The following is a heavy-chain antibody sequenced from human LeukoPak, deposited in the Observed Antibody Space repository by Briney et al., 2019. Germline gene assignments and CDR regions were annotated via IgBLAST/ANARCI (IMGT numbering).Heavy chain of an antibody. D-gene: IGHD3-22*01. CDR1: GGTFSSYA. J-gene: IGHJ4*02. V-gene: IGHV1-69*04. CDR2: IIPILGIA. CDR3: ARDLNYYDSSGYLD. Sequence: GASVKVSCKASGGTFSSYAISWVRQAPGQGLEWMGRIIPILGIANYAQKFQGRVTITADKSTSTAYMELSSLGSEDTAVYYCARDLNYYDSSGYLDWGQGTLVTVSS.